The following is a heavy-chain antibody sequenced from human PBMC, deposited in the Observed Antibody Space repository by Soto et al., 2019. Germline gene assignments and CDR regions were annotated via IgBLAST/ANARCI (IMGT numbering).Heavy chain of an antibody. Sequence: SETLSLTCTVSGGSISSYFYIWVRQPPGKGLEWIGSVYYTGTTDYNPSLKGRVTISVDTSKTQFSLNLRSVTAADTAVYYCARDLAAVPRAFDYWGRGTLVTVSS. CDR1: GGSISSYF. J-gene: IGHJ4*02. D-gene: IGHD6-13*01. CDR3: ARDLAAVPRAFDY. CDR2: VYYTGTT. V-gene: IGHV4-59*01.